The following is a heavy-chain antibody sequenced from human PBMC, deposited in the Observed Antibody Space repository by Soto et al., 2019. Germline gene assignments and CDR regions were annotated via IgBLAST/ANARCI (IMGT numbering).Heavy chain of an antibody. D-gene: IGHD6-6*01. CDR2: ISDSGGST. J-gene: IGHJ4*02. Sequence: GGSLRLSCAASGFTFSSYVMGWVRQSPGKGLEWVSSISDSGGSTSYADSVKGRFSISRDNSKNTLFLQMNSLRAEDTAIYYCAKKAVAARPPNDWGQGTLVTVSS. CDR1: GFTFSSYV. CDR3: AKKAVAARPPND. V-gene: IGHV3-23*01.